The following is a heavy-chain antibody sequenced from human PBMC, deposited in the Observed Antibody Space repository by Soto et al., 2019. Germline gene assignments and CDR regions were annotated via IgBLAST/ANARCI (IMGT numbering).Heavy chain of an antibody. CDR1: GFIFSSDW. V-gene: IGHV3-74*01. CDR2: INSDGSST. J-gene: IGHJ4*02. CDR3: ARGYSRSWGGRVDYFDY. Sequence: GSFRLSCAASGFIFSSDWMHWVRQAPGKGLVWVSRINSDGSSTSYADSVKGRLTISRDNAKNTLYLQMNSLRAEDTAVYYCARGYSRSWGGRVDYFDYWGQGALVSVSS. D-gene: IGHD6-13*01.